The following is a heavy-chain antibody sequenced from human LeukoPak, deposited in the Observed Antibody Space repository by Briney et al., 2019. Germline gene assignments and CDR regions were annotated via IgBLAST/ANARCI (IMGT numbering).Heavy chain of an antibody. CDR2: IIPIFGTA. Sequence: EASVKVSCKASGGTFSSYAISWVRQAPGQGLEWMGGIIPIFGTANYAQKFQGRVTITTDESTSTAYMELSSLRSEDTAVYYCAAGVGATLSGGFDYWGQGTLVTVSP. J-gene: IGHJ4*02. D-gene: IGHD1-26*01. V-gene: IGHV1-69*05. CDR1: GGTFSSYA. CDR3: AAGVGATLSGGFDY.